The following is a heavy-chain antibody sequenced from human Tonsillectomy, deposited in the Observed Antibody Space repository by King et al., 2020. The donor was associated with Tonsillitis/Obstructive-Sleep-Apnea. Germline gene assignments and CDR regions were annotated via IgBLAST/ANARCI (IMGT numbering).Heavy chain of an antibody. CDR2: ISAYNGNT. D-gene: IGHD4-17*01. Sequence: QLVQSGAEVKKPGASVKVSCKASGYTFTNYGISWVRQAPGQGLEWMGWISAYNGNTNDAQKLQGRVTMTTDTSTSTAYMELRSLRSDDTAVYYCASGGMTTVTRNYYYMDVWGKGTTVTVSS. J-gene: IGHJ6*03. CDR3: ASGGMTTVTRNYYYMDV. V-gene: IGHV1-18*01. CDR1: GYTFTNYG.